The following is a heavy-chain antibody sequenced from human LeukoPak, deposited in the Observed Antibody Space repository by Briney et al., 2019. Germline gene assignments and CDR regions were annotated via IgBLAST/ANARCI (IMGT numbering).Heavy chain of an antibody. CDR3: AREWGGYNWNDENAFDI. CDR2: IIPIFGTA. D-gene: IGHD1-1*01. CDR1: GGTFSSYA. J-gene: IGHJ3*02. V-gene: IGHV1-69*13. Sequence: SVKVSCKASGGTFSSYAISWVRQAPGQGLEWMGGIIPIFGTANYAQKFQGRVTITADESTSTAYMELSSLRSEDTAVYYCAREWGGYNWNDENAFDIWGQGTMVTVSS.